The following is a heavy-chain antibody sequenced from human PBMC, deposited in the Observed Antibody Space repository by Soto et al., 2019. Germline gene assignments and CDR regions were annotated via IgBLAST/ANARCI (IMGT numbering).Heavy chain of an antibody. D-gene: IGHD2-2*01. Sequence: NPGGSLRLSCTVSGFAFNNYGINWVRQAPGQGLEWVSSISKSDYTYYSDSVKGRFTISRDNAKNSVSLQMNTLRVEDTAVYYCAREDSIIIPAVSDFWGQGTQVTVSS. J-gene: IGHJ4*02. V-gene: IGHV3-21*01. CDR1: GFAFNNYG. CDR2: ISKSDYT. CDR3: AREDSIIIPAVSDF.